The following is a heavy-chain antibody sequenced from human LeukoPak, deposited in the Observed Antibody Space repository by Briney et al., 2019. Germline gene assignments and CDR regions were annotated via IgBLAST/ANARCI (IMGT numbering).Heavy chain of an antibody. Sequence: GGSLRLSCAPSGFTFSSYLMHWVREPPGKGLVWVSRINGDGDSTTYADSVKGRFTISRDNTKDMVYLQMNSLRAEDTAVYYCATDGAYGLTHWGQGTLVTVSS. CDR3: ATDGAYGLTH. V-gene: IGHV3-74*01. J-gene: IGHJ4*01. CDR2: INGDGDST. CDR1: GFTFSSYL. D-gene: IGHD3-16*01.